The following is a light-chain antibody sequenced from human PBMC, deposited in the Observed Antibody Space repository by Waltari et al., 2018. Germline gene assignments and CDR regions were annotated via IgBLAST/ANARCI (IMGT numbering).Light chain of an antibody. CDR3: SSQSSNDVVL. J-gene: IGLJ2*01. Sequence: QSALTQPASVSGSPGQSVTIFCAGTSNDVGGYNYVSWYQEHPGQAPRVIIYDASDRPSGVSDRFSGSKSGNTASLTISGLQAEDEADYYCSSQSSNDVVLFGGGTKLTVL. V-gene: IGLV2-14*01. CDR2: DAS. CDR1: SNDVGGYNY.